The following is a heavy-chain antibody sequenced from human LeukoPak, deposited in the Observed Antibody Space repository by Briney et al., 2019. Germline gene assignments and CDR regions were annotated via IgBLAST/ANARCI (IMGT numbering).Heavy chain of an antibody. D-gene: IGHD3-16*01. CDR1: GGTFSSYA. CDR2: IIPIFGTA. Sequence: SVKVSCKASGGTFSSYAISWVRQAPGQGLEWMGRIIPIFGTANYAQKFQGRVTITADESTSTAYMELSSLRSEDTAVYYCARVNGGFRSGIYAFDIWGQGTMVTVSS. V-gene: IGHV1-69*13. J-gene: IGHJ3*02. CDR3: ARVNGGFRSGIYAFDI.